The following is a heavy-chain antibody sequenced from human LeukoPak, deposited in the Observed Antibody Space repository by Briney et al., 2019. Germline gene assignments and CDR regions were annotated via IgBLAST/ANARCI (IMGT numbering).Heavy chain of an antibody. Sequence: GGSLRLSCAAPGFTFSSYAMSWVRQAPGKGLEWVSAISGSGGSTYYADSVKGRFTISRDNSKNTLYLQMNSLRAEDTAVYYCAKCGYYYGSGSYYNRVFDYWGQGTLVTVSS. J-gene: IGHJ4*02. D-gene: IGHD3-10*01. CDR1: GFTFSSYA. CDR3: AKCGYYYGSGSYYNRVFDY. CDR2: ISGSGGST. V-gene: IGHV3-23*01.